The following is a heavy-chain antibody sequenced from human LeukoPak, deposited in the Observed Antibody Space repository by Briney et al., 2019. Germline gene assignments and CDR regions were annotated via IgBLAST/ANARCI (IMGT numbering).Heavy chain of an antibody. CDR2: IRYDGSNK. CDR1: GFTFSSYG. CDR3: AKGGGYGYYFDY. V-gene: IGHV3-30*02. D-gene: IGHD3-16*01. J-gene: IGHJ4*02. Sequence: GGSLRLSCAASGFTFSSYGMHWVRQAPGKGLEWVAFIRYDGSNKYYADSLKGRFTISRDNSKNTLYLQMNSLRAEDTAVYYCAKGGGYGYYFDYWGQGTLVTVSS.